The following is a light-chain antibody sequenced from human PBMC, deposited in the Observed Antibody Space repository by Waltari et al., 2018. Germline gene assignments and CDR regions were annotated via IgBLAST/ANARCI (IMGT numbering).Light chain of an antibody. V-gene: IGKV3-20*01. CDR1: QRVTSNY. CDR2: GAS. J-gene: IGKJ2*01. Sequence: ETVLTQSPGTLSLSPGERATLSCRASQRVTSNYLAWYQQKPGQAPRLLIYGASSRATGIPDRFSGSGSGTEFTLTISRLEPEDFAVYYCQQYDNSPRYTFGQGTKLEIK. CDR3: QQYDNSPRYT.